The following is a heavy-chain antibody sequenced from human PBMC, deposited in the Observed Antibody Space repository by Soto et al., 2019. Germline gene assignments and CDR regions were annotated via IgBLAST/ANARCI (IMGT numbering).Heavy chain of an antibody. V-gene: IGHV3-7*01. CDR3: ARGWGYFDSSGFPYLYAMDV. J-gene: IGHJ6*02. D-gene: IGHD3-22*01. Sequence: PGGSLRLSCAASGFTFSTYWMSWVRQAPGKGLEWVANIKEDGSEKYNVDSVEGRFTISRDNAKNSLYLQMTSLRAEDTALYYCARGWGYFDSSGFPYLYAMDVWGQGTTVTVSS. CDR1: GFTFSTYW. CDR2: IKEDGSEK.